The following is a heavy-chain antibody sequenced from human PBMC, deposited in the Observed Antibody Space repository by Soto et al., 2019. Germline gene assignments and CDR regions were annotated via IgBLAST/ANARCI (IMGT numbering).Heavy chain of an antibody. CDR3: ARHYSCGWDYFDY. D-gene: IGHD6-19*01. Sequence: QLQLQESGPGLVKPSETLSLTCNVSGGSIGTRNYYWAWIRQPPGKGLEWIGSLYYSGSTYYNPSLKSRVXXPXDXXKNHFSLKVTSVTAADTAVYYCARHYSCGWDYFDYWGQGTLVTVSS. CDR1: GGSIGTRNYY. CDR2: LYYSGST. V-gene: IGHV4-39*01. J-gene: IGHJ4*02.